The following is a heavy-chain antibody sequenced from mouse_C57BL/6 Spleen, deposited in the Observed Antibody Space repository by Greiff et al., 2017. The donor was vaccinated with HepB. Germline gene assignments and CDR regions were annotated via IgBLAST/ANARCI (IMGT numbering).Heavy chain of an antibody. V-gene: IGHV1-53*01. D-gene: IGHD1-1*01. J-gene: IGHJ3*01. Sequence: QVQLQQSGTELVKPGASVKLSCKASGYTFTSYWMHWVKQRPGQGLEWIGNINPSNGGTNYNEKFKSKATLTVDKSSSTAYMQPSSLTSEDSAVYYCARSGFYYYGSSPFAYWGQGTLVTVSA. CDR1: GYTFTSYW. CDR2: INPSNGGT. CDR3: ARSGFYYYGSSPFAY.